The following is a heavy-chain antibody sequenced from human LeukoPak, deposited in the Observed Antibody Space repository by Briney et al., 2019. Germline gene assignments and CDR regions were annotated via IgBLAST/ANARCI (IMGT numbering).Heavy chain of an antibody. CDR2: IIPIFGTA. J-gene: IGHJ6*03. CDR3: ARGTAMVTLDYYYMDV. CDR1: GGTFSSYA. D-gene: IGHD5-18*01. Sequence: ASVKVSCKASGGTFSSYAISWVRQAPGQGLEWMGGIIPIFGTANYAQKFQGRVTITTDESTSTAYMELSSLRSEDTAVYYCARGTAMVTLDYYYMDVWGKGTTVTVSS. V-gene: IGHV1-69*05.